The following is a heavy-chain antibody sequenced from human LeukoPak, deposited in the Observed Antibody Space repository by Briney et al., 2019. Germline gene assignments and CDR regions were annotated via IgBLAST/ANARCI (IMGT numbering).Heavy chain of an antibody. D-gene: IGHD6-13*01. V-gene: IGHV3-23*01. CDR3: AKARLAATGTHFDY. CDR1: EFTFSNYA. CDR2: ISASDGST. J-gene: IGHJ4*02. Sequence: GGSLRLSCAASEFTFSNYAMSWVRQAPGKGLEWVSSISASDGSTYCADSVKGRFTVSRDNSKNTLYLHMNSLRAEDTAVYYCAKARLAATGTHFDYWGQGTLVTVSS.